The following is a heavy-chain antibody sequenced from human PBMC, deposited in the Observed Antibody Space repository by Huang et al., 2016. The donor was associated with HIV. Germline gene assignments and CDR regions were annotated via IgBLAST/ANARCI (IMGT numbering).Heavy chain of an antibody. J-gene: IGHJ4*02. CDR1: GYTFTSYA. D-gene: IGHD1-26*01. V-gene: IGHV7-4-1*02. CDR3: ARGGNRSLLHY. Sequence: QVQLVQSGSELQKPGASVTVSCKASGYTFTSYAMNWVRQAPGQGLEWMGWINTKTGNPMYAQGFTGRFVFSVDTSVSTAYLQISSLKAEDTAVYYCARGGNRSLLHYWGQGTLFSVSS. CDR2: INTKTGNP.